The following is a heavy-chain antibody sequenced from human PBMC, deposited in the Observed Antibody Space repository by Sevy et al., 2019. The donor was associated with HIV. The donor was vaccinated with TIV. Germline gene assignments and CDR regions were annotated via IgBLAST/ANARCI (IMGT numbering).Heavy chain of an antibody. J-gene: IGHJ4*02. V-gene: IGHV3-74*01. D-gene: IGHD6-13*01. CDR1: GFTLSSYW. Sequence: GGSLRLSCAASGFTLSSYWMHWVRQAPGKGLVWVSRINSDGSSTSYADSVKGRFTISRDNAKNTLYLQMNSLRAEDTAVYYCARGSEKQQLANFDYWGQGSLVTVSS. CDR2: INSDGSST. CDR3: ARGSEKQQLANFDY.